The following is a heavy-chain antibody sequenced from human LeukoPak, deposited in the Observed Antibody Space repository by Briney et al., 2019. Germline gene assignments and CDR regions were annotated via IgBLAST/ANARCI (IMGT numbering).Heavy chain of an antibody. CDR2: IYYSGST. V-gene: IGHV4-39*01. J-gene: IGHJ5*02. Sequence: SETLSLTCTVSGGSISSSSYYWGWIRQPPGKGLEWIGSIYYSGSTYYNPSLKSRVTISVDTSKNQFSLKLSSVTAADTAVYYCARPFYYDILTGYPRPPHYPPGFDPWGQGTLVTVSS. D-gene: IGHD3-9*01. CDR1: GGSISSSSYY. CDR3: ARPFYYDILTGYPRPPHYPPGFDP.